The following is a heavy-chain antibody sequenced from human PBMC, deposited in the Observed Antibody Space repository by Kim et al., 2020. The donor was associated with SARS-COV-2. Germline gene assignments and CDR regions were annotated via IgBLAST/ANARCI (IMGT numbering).Heavy chain of an antibody. D-gene: IGHD3-10*01. J-gene: IGHJ6*01. V-gene: IGHV3-11*04. CDR1: GFTVSDYD. Sequence: GGSRRLSCAASGFTVSDYDMSWVRQAPGKGLEWVAYITSDGDTIYYEDSVKGRFTISRDNAKNLLYLQMNSLIAEDTALYYCARDRGVSISDSGVWG. CDR2: ITSDGDTI. CDR3: ARDRGVSISDSGV.